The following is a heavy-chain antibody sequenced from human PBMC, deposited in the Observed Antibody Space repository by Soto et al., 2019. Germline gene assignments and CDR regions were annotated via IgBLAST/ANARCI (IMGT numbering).Heavy chain of an antibody. CDR1: RFIFRTHS. V-gene: IGHV3-23*01. Sequence: VGSLSLSCASSRFIFRTHSISWLRQAPGKGLEWVSVISGSGSTTYYADSVKGRFTISRDNSKNTLSLQMNSLRAEDTALYYCARDWRKYYDIPFAFDPCGQGPMVTVSS. CDR2: ISGSGSTT. J-gene: IGHJ3*01. D-gene: IGHD3-9*01. CDR3: ARDWRKYYDIPFAFDP.